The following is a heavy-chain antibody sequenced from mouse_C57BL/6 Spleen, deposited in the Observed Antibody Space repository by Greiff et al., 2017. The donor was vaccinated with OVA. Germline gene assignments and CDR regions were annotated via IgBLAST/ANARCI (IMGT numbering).Heavy chain of an antibody. J-gene: IGHJ3*01. Sequence: QVQLQQPGAELVKPGASVKLSCKASGYTFTSYWMQWVKQRPGQGLEWIGEIDPSDSYTNYNQKFKGKATLTVDTSSSPAYMQLSSLTSEDSAVYYCARGAGYGSSPWFAYWGQGTLVTVSA. CDR3: ARGAGYGSSPWFAY. CDR2: IDPSDSYT. D-gene: IGHD1-1*01. CDR1: GYTFTSYW. V-gene: IGHV1-50*01.